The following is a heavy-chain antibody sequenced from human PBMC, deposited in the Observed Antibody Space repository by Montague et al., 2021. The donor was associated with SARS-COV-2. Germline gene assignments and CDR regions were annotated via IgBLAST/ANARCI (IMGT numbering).Heavy chain of an antibody. CDR2: IFYTGNT. V-gene: IGHV4-39*01. J-gene: IGHJ3*02. CDR1: GGSITSSSYY. CDR3: ESRRWGGVVKAKGDAFDI. D-gene: IGHD2-8*02. Sequence: SDTLSLTRTVSGGSITSSSYYWGWIRQPPGKGLEWIGTIFYTGNTYYNPSLKSRVTISVDTSKNQFSLKLSSVSAADTAVFYCESRRWGGVVKAKGDAFDIWGHGTMVTVSS.